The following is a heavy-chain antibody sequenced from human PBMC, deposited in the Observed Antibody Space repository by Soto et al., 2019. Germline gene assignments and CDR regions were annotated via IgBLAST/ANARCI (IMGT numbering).Heavy chain of an antibody. CDR3: ARDQLGYCSSTSCYDGLDP. CDR2: VYYTGST. Sequence: SETLSLTCRVSGGSMSGYYWSWVRLAPGKGLEWIGYVYYTGSTNYNPSLQSRVSISVDTSNKHFSLSLSLVTAADTAVYFCARDQLGYCSSTSCYDGLDPWGQGTLVTVSS. D-gene: IGHD2-2*01. V-gene: IGHV4-59*01. CDR1: GGSMSGYY. J-gene: IGHJ5*02.